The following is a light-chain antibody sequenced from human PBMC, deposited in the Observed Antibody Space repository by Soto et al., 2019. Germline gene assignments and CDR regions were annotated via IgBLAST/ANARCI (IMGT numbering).Light chain of an antibody. V-gene: IGKV2-28*01. J-gene: IGKJ1*01. Sequence: DIVMTQSPLSLPVTPGEPASISCRSSQSLLHSNGYNYLDWYLQKPGQSPQLLIYLGSSRASGVPDRFRGGGSDTDFTLKISRVEAEDVGIYYCMQALQTPPTFGQGTKVEIK. CDR2: LGS. CDR3: MQALQTPPT. CDR1: QSLLHSNGYNY.